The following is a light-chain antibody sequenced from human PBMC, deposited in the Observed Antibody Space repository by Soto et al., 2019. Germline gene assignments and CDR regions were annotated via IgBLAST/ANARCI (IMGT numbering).Light chain of an antibody. CDR3: QQLSTYPST. V-gene: IGKV1-9*01. CDR1: QGIGSY. CDR2: AAS. Sequence: IPLTQSPSSLSASVGDRVTIPCRASQGIGSYLAWYQQKPGEAPKLLIFAASTLQSGVPSRFSGSGSGTDFTLTISSLQAEDFATYYCQQLSTYPSTFGGGTKVDIK. J-gene: IGKJ4*01.